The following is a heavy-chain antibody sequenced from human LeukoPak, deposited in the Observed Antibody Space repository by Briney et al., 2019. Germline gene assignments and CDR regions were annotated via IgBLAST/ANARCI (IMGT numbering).Heavy chain of an antibody. D-gene: IGHD5-24*01. Sequence: GGSLRLSCAASGFTFSSYAMNWVRQAPGKGLEWVSGISGSGGSTNYADSVEGRFTVSRDNSNNTVYLQMNSLRADDTAVYYCAKDAPRDGYSYDYWGQGTLVTVSS. CDR2: ISGSGGST. V-gene: IGHV3-23*01. CDR1: GFTFSSYA. J-gene: IGHJ4*02. CDR3: AKDAPRDGYSYDY.